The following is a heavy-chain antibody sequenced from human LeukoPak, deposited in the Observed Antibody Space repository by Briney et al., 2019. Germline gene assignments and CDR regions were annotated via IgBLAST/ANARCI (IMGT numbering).Heavy chain of an antibody. J-gene: IGHJ4*02. CDR2: INTSVGT. CDR1: GGSINNYY. CDR3: ARDPFRSSFDS. Sequence: SETLSLTCTVSGGSINNYYWNWIRQPAGKGLEWIGRINTSVGTAYNPSLNGRVTMSVDTSKTQFSLKLSSVTAADTAVYYCARDPFRSSFDSWGQGTLVTVSS. V-gene: IGHV4-4*07. D-gene: IGHD1-26*01.